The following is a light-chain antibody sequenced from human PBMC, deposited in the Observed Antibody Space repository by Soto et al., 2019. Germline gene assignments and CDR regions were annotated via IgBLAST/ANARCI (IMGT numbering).Light chain of an antibody. CDR3: QQYIDWPPYT. CDR2: GAS. CDR1: ESVSIN. Sequence: IVMTQSPATPSMTPGEQYNLSCRASESVSINLAWYQQKPGQAPRLLIYGASTRATGVSDRFSGSGSGTDFTLTISSLQSEDFAVYYCQQYIDWPPYTFGQGTKVDI. V-gene: IGKV3-15*01. J-gene: IGKJ2*01.